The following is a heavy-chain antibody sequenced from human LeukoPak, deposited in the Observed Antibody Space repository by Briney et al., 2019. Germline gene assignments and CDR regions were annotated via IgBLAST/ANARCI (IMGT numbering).Heavy chain of an antibody. V-gene: IGHV4-34*01. Sequence: PSETLSLTCAVYGGSFSGYYWNWIRQPPGKGLEWIGEINHNGSTNYNPSLKSRVTISVDTSKNQFSLKLSSVTAADTAVYYCTRGSIAYYYMDVWGKGTTVTISS. D-gene: IGHD3-22*01. J-gene: IGHJ6*03. CDR1: GGSFSGYY. CDR2: INHNGST. CDR3: TRGSIAYYYMDV.